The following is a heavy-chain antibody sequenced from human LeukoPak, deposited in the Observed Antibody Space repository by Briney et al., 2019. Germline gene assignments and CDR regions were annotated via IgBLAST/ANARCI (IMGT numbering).Heavy chain of an antibody. Sequence: GGSLRLSCAASGFTFSSYSMNWVRQAPGKGLEWVSSISSSSSSYIYYADSVKGRFTISRDNAKNSLYLQMNSLRAEDTAVYYCARGAAMAPRYYYYMDVWGKGTTVTISS. CDR2: ISSSSSSYI. V-gene: IGHV3-21*01. CDR3: ARGAAMAPRYYYYMDV. CDR1: GFTFSSYS. D-gene: IGHD5-18*01. J-gene: IGHJ6*03.